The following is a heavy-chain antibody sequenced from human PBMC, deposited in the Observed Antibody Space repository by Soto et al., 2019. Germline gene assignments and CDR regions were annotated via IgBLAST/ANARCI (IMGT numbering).Heavy chain of an antibody. V-gene: IGHV4-34*01. CDR2: INHSGST. J-gene: IGHJ4*02. Sequence: PSETLSLTCAVYGGSFSGYYWSWIRQPPGKGLEWIGEINHSGSTNYNPSLKSRVTISVDTSKNQFSLKLSSVTAADTAVYYCARAPPKGLNYYFDYWGQGTLVTAPQ. CDR3: ARAPPKGLNYYFDY. CDR1: GGSFSGYY.